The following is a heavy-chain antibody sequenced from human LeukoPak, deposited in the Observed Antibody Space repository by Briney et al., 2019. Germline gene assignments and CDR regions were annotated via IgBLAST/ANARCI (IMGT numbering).Heavy chain of an antibody. CDR2: IIPIFGTA. V-gene: IGHV1-69*06. Sequence: SVKVSCKASGGTFSSYAISWVRQASGQGLEWMGGIIPIFGTANYAQKFQGRVTITADKSTSTAYMELSSLRSEDTAVYYCARGGSSRPEAFDIWGQGTMVTVSS. J-gene: IGHJ3*02. D-gene: IGHD6-13*01. CDR1: GGTFSSYA. CDR3: ARGGSSRPEAFDI.